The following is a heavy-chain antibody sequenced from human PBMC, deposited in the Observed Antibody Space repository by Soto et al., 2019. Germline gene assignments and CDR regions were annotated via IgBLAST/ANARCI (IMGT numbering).Heavy chain of an antibody. Sequence: GGSLRLSCAASGFTFSSYGMHWVRQAPGKGLEWVAVISYDGSNKYYADSVKGRFTISRDNSKNTLYLQMNSLRAEDTAVYYCAKRLEIAARPYFDYWGQGTLVTVSS. V-gene: IGHV3-30*18. D-gene: IGHD6-6*01. J-gene: IGHJ4*02. CDR2: ISYDGSNK. CDR3: AKRLEIAARPYFDY. CDR1: GFTFSSYG.